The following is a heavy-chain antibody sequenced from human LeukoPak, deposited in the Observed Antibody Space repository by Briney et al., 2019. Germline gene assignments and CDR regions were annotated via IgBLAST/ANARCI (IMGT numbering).Heavy chain of an antibody. D-gene: IGHD6-19*01. V-gene: IGHV1-69*04. CDR2: IIPILGIA. J-gene: IGHJ4*02. CDR1: GGTFSSYT. CDR3: AREQDVAVAGFDY. Sequence: SVKVSCKASGGTFSSYTISWVRQAPGQGLEWMGRIIPILGIANYAQKFQGRVTITADKSTSTAYMELSRLRSDGTAVYYCAREQDVAVAGFDYWGQGTLVTVSS.